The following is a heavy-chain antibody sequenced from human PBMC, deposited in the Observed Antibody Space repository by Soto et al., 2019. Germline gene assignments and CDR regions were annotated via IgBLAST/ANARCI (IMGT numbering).Heavy chain of an antibody. D-gene: IGHD6-13*01. J-gene: IGHJ5*02. Sequence: QVQLQQWGAGLLKPSETLSLTCAVYGGSFSGYYWSWIRQPPGKGLEWIGEINHSGSTNYNPSLTSRVTISVDTSKNQFSLKLSSVTAADTAVYYCATNIAAAGTWFDPWGQGTLVTVSS. CDR1: GGSFSGYY. CDR2: INHSGST. CDR3: ATNIAAAGTWFDP. V-gene: IGHV4-34*01.